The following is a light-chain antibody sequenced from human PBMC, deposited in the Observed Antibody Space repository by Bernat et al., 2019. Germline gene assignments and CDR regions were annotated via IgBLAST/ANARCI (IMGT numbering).Light chain of an antibody. CDR1: SSDVGAYNY. CDR2: DVS. CDR3: SSVSTTSTPVV. Sequence: QSALTQPASVSGSPGQSITLSCTGTSSDVGAYNYVSWYQQHPGKAPKLMIFDVSNRPSGVSDRFSGSKSGDTASLTISGLRAADEADYYGSSVSTTSTPVVFGGGTKLTVL. J-gene: IGLJ3*02. V-gene: IGLV2-14*03.